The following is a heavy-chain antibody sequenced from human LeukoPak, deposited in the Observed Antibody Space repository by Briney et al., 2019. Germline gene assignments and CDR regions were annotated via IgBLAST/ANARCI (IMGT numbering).Heavy chain of an antibody. CDR2: SYYSGST. D-gene: IGHD6-13*01. CDR3: ARAYSSSWYLNWFDP. J-gene: IGHJ5*02. Sequence: ASETLSLTCTVSGGSISSSSYYWGWIRQPPGKGLEWIGRSYYSGSTYYNPSLKSRVTISVDTSKNQFSLKLSSVTAADTAVYYCARAYSSSWYLNWFDPWGQGTPVTVSS. CDR1: GGSISSSSYY. V-gene: IGHV4-39*07.